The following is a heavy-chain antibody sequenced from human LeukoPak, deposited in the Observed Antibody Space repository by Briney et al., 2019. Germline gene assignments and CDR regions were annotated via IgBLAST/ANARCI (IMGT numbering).Heavy chain of an antibody. V-gene: IGHV3-23*01. CDR1: GYTFTSYG. CDR2: ISGSGGST. Sequence: SCKASGYTFTSYGISWVRQAPGKGLEWVSAISGSGGSTYYADSVKGRFTISRDNSKNTLYLQMNSLRAEDTAVYYCAKDPLDYGDYVGGYFDYWGQGTLVTVSS. J-gene: IGHJ4*02. D-gene: IGHD4-17*01. CDR3: AKDPLDYGDYVGGYFDY.